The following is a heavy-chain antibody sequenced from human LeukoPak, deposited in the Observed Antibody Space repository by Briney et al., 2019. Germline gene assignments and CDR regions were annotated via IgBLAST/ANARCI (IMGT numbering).Heavy chain of an antibody. V-gene: IGHV4-39*01. CDR2: IYYSGST. CDR1: GGSTSSSSYY. D-gene: IGHD6-13*01. CDR3: ARHGVFGSSWYGGYFDY. J-gene: IGHJ4*02. Sequence: PSETLSLTCTVSGGSTSSSSYYWGWIRQPPGKGLEWIGSIYYSGSTYYNPSLKSRVTISVDTSKNQFSLKLSSVTAADTAVYYCARHGVFGSSWYGGYFDYWGQGTLVTVSS.